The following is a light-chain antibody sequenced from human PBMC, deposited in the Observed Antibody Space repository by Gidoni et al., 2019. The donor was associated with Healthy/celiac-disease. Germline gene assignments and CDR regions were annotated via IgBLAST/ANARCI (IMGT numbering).Light chain of an antibody. Sequence: DIVMTQSPDSLAVSLGERATINCKSSQSVLYSSNNKNYLAWYQQKPGQPPKLLIYWASTRESGVPDRFSGSGSVTDFTLPIRSLQAEDVAVYYCQQYYSTPPTFGHGTKVEIK. V-gene: IGKV4-1*01. CDR1: QSVLYSSNNKNY. CDR2: WAS. CDR3: QQYYSTPPT. J-gene: IGKJ1*01.